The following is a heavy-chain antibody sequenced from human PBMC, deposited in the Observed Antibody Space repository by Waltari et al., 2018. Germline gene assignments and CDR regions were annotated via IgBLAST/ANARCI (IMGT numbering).Heavy chain of an antibody. Sequence: EVQLVESGGGLIQPGGSLRLSCAASGFTVSSNYMSWVRQAPGKGLEWVSVIYSGGSTYYADSVKGRFTISRDNSKNTLYLQMNSLRAEDTAVYYWASKSSSWAWGWYFDLWGRGTLVTVSS. CDR3: ASKSSSWAWGWYFDL. D-gene: IGHD6-13*01. J-gene: IGHJ2*01. V-gene: IGHV3-53*01. CDR2: IYSGGST. CDR1: GFTVSSNY.